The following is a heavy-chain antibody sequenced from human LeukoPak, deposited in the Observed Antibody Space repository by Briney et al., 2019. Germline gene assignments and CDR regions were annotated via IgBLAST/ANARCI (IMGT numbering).Heavy chain of an antibody. Sequence: GGSLRLSCAASGFTFTDYYMTWIRQAPGKGLEWLSYISSSSTYTNYADSVKGRFTISRDNAKNSLYLQMNSLRAEDTAVYYCARDGAVGRPIDPWGQGTLVTVSS. CDR3: ARDGAVGRPIDP. V-gene: IGHV3-11*05. CDR1: GFTFTDYY. D-gene: IGHD3-10*01. J-gene: IGHJ5*02. CDR2: ISSSSTYT.